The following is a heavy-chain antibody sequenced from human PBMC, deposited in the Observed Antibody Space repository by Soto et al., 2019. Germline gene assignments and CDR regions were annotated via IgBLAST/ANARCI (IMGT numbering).Heavy chain of an antibody. D-gene: IGHD1-26*01. CDR2: ISTYNGDR. V-gene: IGHV1-18*01. J-gene: IGHJ4*02. CDR1: GYTFTNYG. Sequence: QVLLVQSGAEVKKPGASVKVACKASGYTFTNYGISWVRQAPGQGLEWLGWISTYNGDRDFAQKVQRRDTMTTDTSTTTDYMELRSLRSDDTAVYYCPKSRAGGTWEQYPSFYFDYWGQGALVTVSS. CDR3: PKSRAGGTWEQYPSFYFDY.